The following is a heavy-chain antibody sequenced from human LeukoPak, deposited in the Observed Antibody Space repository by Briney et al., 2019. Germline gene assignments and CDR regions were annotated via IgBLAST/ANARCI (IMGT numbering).Heavy chain of an antibody. Sequence: GGSLRLSCGASEFVFRNLWMTWVRQSPGNGLEWVANISPRGTETYYVDPYKGRFTISRDNARNLLFLQMNTLRADDTAGYFCGAFGYEAGIDLWGQGTLVAVSS. V-gene: IGHV3-7*01. CDR2: ISPRGTET. CDR1: EFVFRNLW. D-gene: IGHD2-2*01. J-gene: IGHJ4*02. CDR3: GAFGYEAGIDL.